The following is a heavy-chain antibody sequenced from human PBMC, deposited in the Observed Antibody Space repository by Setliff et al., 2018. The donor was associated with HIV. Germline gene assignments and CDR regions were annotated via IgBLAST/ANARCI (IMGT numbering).Heavy chain of an antibody. CDR1: GGSLSGYY. CDR3: AREGGQGYSGSGSFYHRNFDL. J-gene: IGHJ2*01. CDR2: INQSGNT. Sequence: NPSETLSLTCAVYGGSLSGYYWSWVRQSPGRGLEWIGEINQSGNTNFNPSLKSRLIISVDTSKSQFSLKLTSVTAADTALYYCAREGGQGYSGSGSFYHRNFDLWGRGTLVTVSS. D-gene: IGHD3-10*01. V-gene: IGHV4-34*01.